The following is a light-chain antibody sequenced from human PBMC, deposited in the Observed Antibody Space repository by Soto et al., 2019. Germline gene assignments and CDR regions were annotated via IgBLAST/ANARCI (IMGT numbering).Light chain of an antibody. CDR3: CSYAGSYSFYV. CDR2: DVS. CDR1: SSDVGGYDY. Sequence: QSALTQPRSVSGSPGQSVTISCTGTSSDVGGYDYVSWYQHHPGKAPKVMIFDVSKRPSGVPDRFSGSKSGNTASLTISGLQAEDEADYYCCSYAGSYSFYVFGTGTKLTVL. J-gene: IGLJ1*01. V-gene: IGLV2-11*01.